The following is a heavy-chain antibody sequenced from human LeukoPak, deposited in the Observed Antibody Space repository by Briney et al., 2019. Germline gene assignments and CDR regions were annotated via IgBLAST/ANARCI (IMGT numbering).Heavy chain of an antibody. CDR3: AKERVESQWLVTRGYYFDY. Sequence: GGSLRLSCAASGFTVSGNYMSWVRQAPGKGLEWVSAISGSGGSTYYADSVKGRFTISRDNSKNTLYLQMNSLRAEDTAVYYCAKERVESQWLVTRGYYFDYWGQGTLVTVSS. J-gene: IGHJ4*02. CDR1: GFTVSGNY. D-gene: IGHD6-19*01. CDR2: ISGSGGST. V-gene: IGHV3-23*01.